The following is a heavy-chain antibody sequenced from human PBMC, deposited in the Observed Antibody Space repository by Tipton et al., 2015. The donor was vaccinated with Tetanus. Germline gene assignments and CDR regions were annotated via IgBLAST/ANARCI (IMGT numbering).Heavy chain of an antibody. CDR2: VHYSGST. V-gene: IGHV4-59*12. CDR1: GGSISSYY. Sequence: TLSLTCTVSGGSISSYYWTWIRQPPGRGLEWIGYVHYSGSTNYSPSLRSRVTLSVDTSKNQFSLQLNSVTPEDTAVYFCARGVADKGDFDYWGQGTLVTVSS. D-gene: IGHD6-19*01. J-gene: IGHJ4*02. CDR3: ARGVADKGDFDY.